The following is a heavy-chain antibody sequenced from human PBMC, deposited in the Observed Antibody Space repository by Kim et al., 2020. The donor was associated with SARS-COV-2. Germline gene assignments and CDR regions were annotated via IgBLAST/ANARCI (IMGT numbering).Heavy chain of an antibody. CDR3: AKDPASKFQLLYLYYAMDS. CDR2: ISASGATT. V-gene: IGHV3-23*01. Sequence: GGSLRLSCAASGFNFYNYAMTWVRQAPGKGLEWVSAISASGATTYYADSVKGRITISRDNSRNTLYLQLSSLRAEDTAVYYCAKDPASKFQLLYLYYAMDSGGQGPTATV. J-gene: IGHJ6*02. D-gene: IGHD2-2*02. CDR1: GFNFYNYA.